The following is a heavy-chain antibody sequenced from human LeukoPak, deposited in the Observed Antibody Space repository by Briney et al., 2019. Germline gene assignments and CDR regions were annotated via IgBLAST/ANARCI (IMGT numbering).Heavy chain of an antibody. CDR3: ARGAYYYDSSGPPLFDY. Sequence: SETLSLTCAVSGGSISSGGYSWSLIRQPPGKGLEWIGYIYHSGSTYYNPSLKSRVTISVDRSKNQFSLKLSSVTAADTAVYYCARGAYYYDSSGPPLFDYWGQGTLVTVSS. CDR1: GGSISSGGYS. V-gene: IGHV4-30-2*01. CDR2: IYHSGST. J-gene: IGHJ4*02. D-gene: IGHD3-22*01.